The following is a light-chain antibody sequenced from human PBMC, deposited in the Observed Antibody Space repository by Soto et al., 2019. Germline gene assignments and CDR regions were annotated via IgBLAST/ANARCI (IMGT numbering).Light chain of an antibody. V-gene: IGKV3-20*01. CDR2: GAS. CDR3: QQYGSSPPT. CDR1: QSVSSNY. J-gene: IGKJ1*01. Sequence: EIVLTQSPGTLSLSPGERATLSCRASQSVSSNYLAWYRRKPGQAPSLLIYGASTRATGIPGRFSGSGSGTDFTLTITRLEPEDFAVYYCQQYGSSPPTFGQGTKVEI.